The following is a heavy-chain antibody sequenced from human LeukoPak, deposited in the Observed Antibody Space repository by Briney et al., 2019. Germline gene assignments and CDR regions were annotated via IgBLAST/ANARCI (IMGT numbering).Heavy chain of an antibody. V-gene: IGHV3-74*01. CDR1: GFTFSKYW. CDR3: ATKQWLAPPPDS. CDR2: INTDGTVT. Sequence: GGSLRLSCAASGFTFSKYWMLWVRQAPGKGLESVSRINTDGTVTTYADSVKGRFTVSRDNADNTMFLQMNSVRDDDTAVYHCATKQWLAPPPDSWGQGTPVTVSS. J-gene: IGHJ4*02. D-gene: IGHD6-19*01.